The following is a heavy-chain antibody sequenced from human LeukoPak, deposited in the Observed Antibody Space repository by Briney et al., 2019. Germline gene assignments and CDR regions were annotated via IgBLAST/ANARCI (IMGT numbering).Heavy chain of an antibody. CDR1: GGSISKFY. J-gene: IGHJ4*02. CDR3: ARGSRGYSYG. Sequence: SETLSLTCTVSGGSISKFYWSWIRQPPGKGLEWIGYIYYSGSTNYNPSLKSRVTISVDTSKNQFSLKLSSVTAADTAVYFCARGSRGYSYGWGQGTLVTVSS. V-gene: IGHV4-59*01. D-gene: IGHD5-18*01. CDR2: IYYSGST.